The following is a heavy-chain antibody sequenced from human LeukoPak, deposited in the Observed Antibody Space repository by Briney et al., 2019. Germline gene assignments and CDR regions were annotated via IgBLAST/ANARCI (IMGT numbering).Heavy chain of an antibody. CDR3: ARDKNVDYVLDY. D-gene: IGHD4-17*01. CDR1: GFTFSSYW. CDR2: MNIDGSEK. Sequence: GGSLRLSCAASGFTFSSYWMGWVRQAPGKRLEWVANMNIDGSEKYYVDSVKGRFTISRDNAKNSLYLQMNSLRAEDTAVYYCARDKNVDYVLDYWGQGTLVTVSS. J-gene: IGHJ4*02. V-gene: IGHV3-7*01.